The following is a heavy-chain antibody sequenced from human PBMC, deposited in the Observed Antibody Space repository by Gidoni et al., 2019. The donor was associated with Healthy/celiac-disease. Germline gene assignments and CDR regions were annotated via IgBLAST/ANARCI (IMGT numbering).Heavy chain of an antibody. Sequence: QVQLVESGGGVVQPGRSLRLSCAASGLPSSSYGLHWVLQASGKGLEWVAVKSYDGSNKYYADTVKGRFTISRDNSKNTLYLQMNSLRAEDTAVYYCAKEDYQGIAAAFYYYYYYGMDVWGQGTTVTVSS. CDR3: AKEDYQGIAAAFYYYYYYGMDV. V-gene: IGHV3-30*18. CDR1: GLPSSSYG. CDR2: KSYDGSNK. J-gene: IGHJ6*02. D-gene: IGHD6-13*01.